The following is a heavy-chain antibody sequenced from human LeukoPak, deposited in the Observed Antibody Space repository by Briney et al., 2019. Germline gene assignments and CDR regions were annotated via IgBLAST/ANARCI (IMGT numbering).Heavy chain of an antibody. CDR2: IKSKTDGWTT. V-gene: IGHV3-15*01. J-gene: IGHJ4*02. CDR3: TTDLWTAHYDFWTGYFYSDY. CDR1: GFTFSNAW. D-gene: IGHD3-3*01. Sequence: GGSLRLSCAASGFTFSNAWMSWVRQAPGKGLEWVGRIKSKTDGWTTDYAAPVKGRFTISRDDSKNTLYLQMNSLKTEDTAVYYCTTDLWTAHYDFWTGYFYSDYWGQGTLVTVSS.